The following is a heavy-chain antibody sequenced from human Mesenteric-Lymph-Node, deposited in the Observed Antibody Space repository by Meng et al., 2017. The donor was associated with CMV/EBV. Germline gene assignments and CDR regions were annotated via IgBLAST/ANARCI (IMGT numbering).Heavy chain of an antibody. J-gene: IGHJ3*02. CDR1: GFTFSNYG. D-gene: IGHD1-26*01. Sequence: GESLKISCAASGFTFSNYGMYWVRQAPGKGLEWVAVIWYDGSNKYYAESVKGRFTISRDNTKNSLFLQMNSLRAEDTAVYYCARGRGGGSYWLAFDIWGQGTMVTVSS. V-gene: IGHV3-33*01. CDR2: IWYDGSNK. CDR3: ARGRGGGSYWLAFDI.